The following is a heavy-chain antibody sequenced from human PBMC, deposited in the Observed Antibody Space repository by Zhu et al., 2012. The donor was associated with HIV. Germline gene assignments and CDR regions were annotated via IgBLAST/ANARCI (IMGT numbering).Heavy chain of an antibody. V-gene: IGHV4-34*01. D-gene: IGHD6-13*01. CDR2: INHSGST. J-gene: IGHJ4*02. CDR3: ARRYITRDAGNSSSLNTFDY. CDR1: GGSFSGYY. Sequence: QVQLQQWGAGLLKPSETLSLTCAVYGGSFSGYYWSWIRQPPGKGLEWIGEINHSGSTNYNPSLKSRVTISVDTSKNQFSLKLSSVTAADTAVYYCARRYITRDAGNSSSLNTFDYVGPGNPGPPSPX.